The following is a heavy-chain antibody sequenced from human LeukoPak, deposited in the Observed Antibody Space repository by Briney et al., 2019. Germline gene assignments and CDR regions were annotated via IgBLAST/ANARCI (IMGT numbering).Heavy chain of an antibody. V-gene: IGHV4-4*07. CDR1: GGSISSYY. CDR2: IYTSGST. J-gene: IGHJ5*02. D-gene: IGHD6-13*01. Sequence: SETLSLTCTVSGGSISSYYWGWIRQPAGKGLEWIGRIYTSGSTNYNPSLKSRVTMSVDTSKNQFSLKLSSVTAADTVVYYCARGGSISSTPGASFGWFDPWGQGTLVTVSS. CDR3: ARGGSISSTPGASFGWFDP.